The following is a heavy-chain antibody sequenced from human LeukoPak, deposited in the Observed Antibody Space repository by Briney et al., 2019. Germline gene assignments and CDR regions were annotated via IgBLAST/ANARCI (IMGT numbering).Heavy chain of an antibody. Sequence: KPSETLSLTCTVSGSSISSYYWSWIRQPPGKGQEWIGYIYYSGSTNYNPSLKSRVTISVDTSKNQFSLKLSSVTAADTAVYYCARGEDEKYSSSWYRYWGQGTLVTVSS. D-gene: IGHD6-13*01. J-gene: IGHJ4*02. V-gene: IGHV4-59*01. CDR3: ARGEDEKYSSSWYRY. CDR2: IYYSGST. CDR1: GSSISSYY.